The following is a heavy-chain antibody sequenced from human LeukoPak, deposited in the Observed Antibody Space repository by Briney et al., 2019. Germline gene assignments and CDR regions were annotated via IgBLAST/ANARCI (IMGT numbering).Heavy chain of an antibody. V-gene: IGHV3-23*01. CDR2: ISGSGGST. J-gene: IGHJ6*02. Sequence: GGSLRLSGAASGFTFSSYAMSWVRQAPGKGLEWVSAISGSGGSTYYADSVKGRFTISRDNSKNTLYLQMNSLRAEDTAVYYCAKETYYYDSSGYFGYYGMDVWGQGTTVTVSS. CDR3: AKETYYYDSSGYFGYYGMDV. CDR1: GFTFSSYA. D-gene: IGHD3-22*01.